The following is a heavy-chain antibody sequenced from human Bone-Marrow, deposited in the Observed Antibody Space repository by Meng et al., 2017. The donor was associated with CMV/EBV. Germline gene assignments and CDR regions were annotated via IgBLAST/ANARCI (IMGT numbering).Heavy chain of an antibody. CDR3: AKDITFQSSSWYLKDYYYGMDV. D-gene: IGHD6-13*01. CDR1: GFTFSSYA. V-gene: IGHV3-23*03. Sequence: GGSLRLSCAASGFTFSSYAMSWVRQAPGKGLEWVSVIYSGGSSTYYADSVKGRFTISRDNAKNSLYLQMNSLRAEDTALYYCAKDITFQSSSWYLKDYYYGMDVWGQGTTVTASS. CDR2: IYSGGSST. J-gene: IGHJ6*02.